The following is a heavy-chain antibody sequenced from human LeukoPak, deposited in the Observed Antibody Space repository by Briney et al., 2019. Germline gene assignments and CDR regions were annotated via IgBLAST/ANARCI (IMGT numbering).Heavy chain of an antibody. CDR2: VHYDGSKI. V-gene: IGHV3-30*02. CDR1: GFTFDDYA. Sequence: PGGSLRLSCAASGFTFDDYAMHWVRQAPGKGLEWVAYVHYDGSKIYYTDSVKGRFTISRDNSKHTAYLQMSSLTTDDTGVYYCAKDQVPMDVWGKGTTVTVSS. J-gene: IGHJ6*03. CDR3: AKDQVPMDV.